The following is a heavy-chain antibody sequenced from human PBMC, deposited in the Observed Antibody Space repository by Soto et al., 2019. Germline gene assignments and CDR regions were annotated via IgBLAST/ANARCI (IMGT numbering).Heavy chain of an antibody. Sequence: WGSLVLYCASPVFTFSSFALSWVRQAPGKGLEWVSAISGSGDGTDYADSVKGRFTISRDNSKKTLYLQMNSLRAEDTAVYYCAGPGYSSQDYWGQGAMFTVSS. V-gene: IGHV3-23*01. CDR1: VFTFSSFA. D-gene: IGHD5-18*01. J-gene: IGHJ4*02. CDR3: AGPGYSSQDY. CDR2: ISGSGDGT.